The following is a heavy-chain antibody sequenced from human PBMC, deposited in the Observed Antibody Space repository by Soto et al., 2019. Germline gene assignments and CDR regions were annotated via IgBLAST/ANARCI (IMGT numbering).Heavy chain of an antibody. CDR1: GFTSSSYD. J-gene: IGHJ6*02. CDR2: IGTAGDT. CDR3: ARDLGNYYGMDV. V-gene: IGHV3-13*01. Sequence: PGGFLRLSCAASGFTSSSYDMHWVRQATGKGLEWVSAIGTAGDTYYPGSVKGRFTISRENAKNSLYLQMNSLRAEDTAVYYCARDLGNYYGMDVWGQGTTVTVSS.